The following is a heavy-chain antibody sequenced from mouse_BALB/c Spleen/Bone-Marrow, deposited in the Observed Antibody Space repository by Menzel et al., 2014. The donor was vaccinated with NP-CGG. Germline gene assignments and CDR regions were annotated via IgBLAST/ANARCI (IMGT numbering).Heavy chain of an antibody. CDR3: ARGARSAMDY. Sequence: QVQLQQSGAELVRPESSVKISCKASGYAFSTYWMIWVKQRPGQGLEWIGQIYPGDGDTNYNGKFKGKATLTADKSSSTAYMQLSGLTSEDSAVYFCARGARSAMDYWGQGTSVTVSS. CDR1: GYAFSTYW. CDR2: IYPGDGDT. J-gene: IGHJ4*01. V-gene: IGHV1-80*01.